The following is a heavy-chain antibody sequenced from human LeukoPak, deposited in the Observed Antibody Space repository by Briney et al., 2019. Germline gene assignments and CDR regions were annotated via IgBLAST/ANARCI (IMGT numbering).Heavy chain of an antibody. D-gene: IGHD3-10*01. CDR3: ARDGSGTYYPAGVGWFDP. Sequence: ASVTVPCKASGYTFTSNGINWVRQAPGQGLEWMGWISGYNGNTNYAQKVQGRVTMTIDTSTSTAYMELRSLRADDTAVYYCARDGSGTYYPAGVGWFDPWGQGTLVTVSS. CDR2: ISGYNGNT. J-gene: IGHJ5*02. V-gene: IGHV1-18*01. CDR1: GYTFTSNG.